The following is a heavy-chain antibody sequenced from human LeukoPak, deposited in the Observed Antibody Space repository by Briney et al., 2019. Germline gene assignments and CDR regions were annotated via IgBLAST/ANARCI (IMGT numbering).Heavy chain of an antibody. CDR2: INPNSGGT. CDR3: ARVNGSSWREGIDY. V-gene: IGHV1-2*02. Sequence: ASVKVSCKASGYTFTGYYMHWVRQAPGQGLEWMGWINPNSGGTNYAQKFQGRVTMTRDTSISTAYMELSRLRPDDTAVYYCARVNGSSWREGIDYWGQGTLVTVSS. D-gene: IGHD6-13*01. J-gene: IGHJ4*02. CDR1: GYTFTGYY.